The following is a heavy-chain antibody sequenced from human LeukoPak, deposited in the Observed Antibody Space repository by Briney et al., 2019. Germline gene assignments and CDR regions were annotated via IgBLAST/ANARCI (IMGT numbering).Heavy chain of an antibody. CDR2: IIPKFAIA. V-gene: IGHV1-69*13. Sequence: ASVKVSCKASRGTFSNYAISWVRQAPGQGLEWMGQIIPKFAIAHYAQKFQGRVTITADESTSTAYLELSSLRSEDTAVYYCARDRPGRYCSNTSCYTASPFDPWGQGTLVTVSS. D-gene: IGHD2-2*02. J-gene: IGHJ5*02. CDR1: RGTFSNYA. CDR3: ARDRPGRYCSNTSCYTASPFDP.